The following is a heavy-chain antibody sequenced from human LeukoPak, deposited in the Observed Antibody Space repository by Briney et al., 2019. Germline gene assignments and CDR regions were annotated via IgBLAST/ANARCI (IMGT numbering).Heavy chain of an antibody. V-gene: IGHV3-21*01. D-gene: IGHD3-10*01. CDR3: AREEYYFGSGSRTYWYFDL. Sequence: GGSLRLSCAASGFTFSSSTMNWVRQAPGQGLDWISSISSSGIHMNYADSVKGRFTIARDNAKNSLYLQMNSLGADDTAVYYCAREEYYFGSGSRTYWYFDLWGRGTLVSVSS. J-gene: IGHJ2*01. CDR1: GFTFSSST. CDR2: ISSSGIHM.